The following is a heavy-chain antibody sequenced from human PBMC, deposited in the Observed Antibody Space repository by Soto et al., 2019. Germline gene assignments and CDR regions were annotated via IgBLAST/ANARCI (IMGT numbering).Heavy chain of an antibody. J-gene: IGHJ5*02. V-gene: IGHV4-30-2*01. D-gene: IGHD3-22*01. Sequence: QLLESGSGLVKPSQTLSLSCAVSGGSISSGGYSWSWIRQAPGKGLEWIGYIYHSGSTYYNPSLKSRVTISVDRSKNQFSLKLSSVTAADTAVYYCARVKDYYDSSGYHNWFDPWGQGTLVTVSS. CDR3: ARVKDYYDSSGYHNWFDP. CDR2: IYHSGST. CDR1: GGSISSGGYS.